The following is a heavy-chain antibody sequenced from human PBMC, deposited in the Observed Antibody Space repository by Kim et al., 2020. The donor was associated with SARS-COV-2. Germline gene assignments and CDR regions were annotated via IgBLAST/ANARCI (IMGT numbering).Heavy chain of an antibody. CDR3: AREDYSGAFDI. CDR2: K. V-gene: IGHV3-7*01. D-gene: IGHD2-15*01. J-gene: IGHJ3*02. Sequence: KYYVDSVKGRFTISRDNAKNSLCLQMNSLRGEDTAVYYCAREDYSGAFDIWGQGTMVTVSS.